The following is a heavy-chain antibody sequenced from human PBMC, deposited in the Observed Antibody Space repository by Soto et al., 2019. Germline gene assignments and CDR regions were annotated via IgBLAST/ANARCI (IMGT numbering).Heavy chain of an antibody. CDR2: IYYSGST. CDR3: ARLWDDYYGMDV. D-gene: IGHD3-16*01. CDR1: GGSISSSSYY. J-gene: IGHJ6*02. V-gene: IGHV4-39*01. Sequence: SETLSLTCTVSGGSISSSSYYWGWIRQPPGKGLEWIGSIYYSGSTYYNPSLKSRVTISVDTSKNQFSLKLSSVTAADTAVYYCARLWDDYYGMDVWGQGTTVTVSS.